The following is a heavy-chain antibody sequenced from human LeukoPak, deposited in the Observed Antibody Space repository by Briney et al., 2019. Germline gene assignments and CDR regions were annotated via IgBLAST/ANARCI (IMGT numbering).Heavy chain of an antibody. CDR3: AKDTRPGWPPDY. CDR2: ISGDGGST. Sequence: PGGSLRLSCAASGFTFDDYAMHWVRQAPGKGLEWVSLISGDGGSTYYADSVKGRFTIPRDNSKNSLYLQMNSLRTEDTALYYCAKDTRPGWPPDYWGQGTLVTVSS. CDR1: GFTFDDYA. J-gene: IGHJ4*02. D-gene: IGHD5-24*01. V-gene: IGHV3-43*02.